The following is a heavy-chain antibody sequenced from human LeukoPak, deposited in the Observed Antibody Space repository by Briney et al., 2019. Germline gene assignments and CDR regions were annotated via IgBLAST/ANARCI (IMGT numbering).Heavy chain of an antibody. CDR2: ISYDGSNK. D-gene: IGHD6-13*01. CDR1: GFTFSSYA. J-gene: IGHJ4*02. Sequence: GGSLRLSCAASGFTFSSYAMHWVRQAPGKGLEWVAVISYDGSNKYYADSVKGRFTISRDNSKNTLYLQMNSLRAEGTAVYYCTRVMVGAAAVYDYWGRGTLVTVSS. V-gene: IGHV3-30*04. CDR3: TRVMVGAAAVYDY.